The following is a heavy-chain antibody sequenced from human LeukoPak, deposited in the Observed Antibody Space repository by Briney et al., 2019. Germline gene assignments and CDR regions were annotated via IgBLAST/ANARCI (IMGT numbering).Heavy chain of an antibody. CDR2: INHSGST. D-gene: IGHD6-13*01. J-gene: IGHJ3*02. Sequence: SETLSLTCAVYGGSFSGYYWSWIRQPPGKGLEWIGEINHSGSTNYNPSLKSRVAISVDTSKNQFFLKLSSVSAADTAVYYCATGSGGSSWGYDAFDIWGQGTMVTVSS. V-gene: IGHV4-34*01. CDR1: GGSFSGYY. CDR3: ATGSGGSSWGYDAFDI.